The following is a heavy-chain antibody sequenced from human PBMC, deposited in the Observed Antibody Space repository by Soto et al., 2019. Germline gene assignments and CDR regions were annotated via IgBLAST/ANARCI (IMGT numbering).Heavy chain of an antibody. V-gene: IGHV1-69*08. Sequence: QVQLVQSGAEVKKPGSSVKVSCKASGGTFSTYTITWVRQAPGQGLEWMGRIIPIIGIINYAQKFQGRVTISADXXXGXXDMELTGLRSADTAVYYCAGDPDSHYNDSHASSYPWGQGTLVTVSS. CDR1: GGTFSTYT. CDR2: IIPIIGII. CDR3: AGDPDSHYNDSHASSYP. J-gene: IGHJ5*02. D-gene: IGHD4-4*01.